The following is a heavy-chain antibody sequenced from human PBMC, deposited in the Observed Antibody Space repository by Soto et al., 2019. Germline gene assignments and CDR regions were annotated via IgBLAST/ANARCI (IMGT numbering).Heavy chain of an antibody. Sequence: GGSLRFSCAASGFSFSDYAMSWVRQAPGKGLEWVSVISESGGSTHYADSVRGRFTVSRDNSKNSLSLRMNSLRDEDTAVYFCAKRSPYSSGWYSPIFDYWGHGALVTVSS. CDR3: AKRSPYSSGWYSPIFDY. V-gene: IGHV3-23*01. CDR2: ISESGGST. J-gene: IGHJ4*01. CDR1: GFSFSDYA. D-gene: IGHD6-13*01.